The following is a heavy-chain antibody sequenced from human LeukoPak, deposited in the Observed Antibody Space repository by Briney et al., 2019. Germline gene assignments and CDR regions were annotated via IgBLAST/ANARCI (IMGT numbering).Heavy chain of an antibody. CDR1: GGSISSYY. CDR2: IYYSGST. Sequence: SETLSLTCTVSGGSISSYYWSWIRQPPGKGLEWIGYIYYSGSTNYNPSLKSRVTISVDTSKNQFSLKLSSVTAADTAVYYCASRAGYSSGSDYWGQGTLVTVSS. J-gene: IGHJ4*02. V-gene: IGHV4-59*12. D-gene: IGHD6-19*01. CDR3: ASRAGYSSGSDY.